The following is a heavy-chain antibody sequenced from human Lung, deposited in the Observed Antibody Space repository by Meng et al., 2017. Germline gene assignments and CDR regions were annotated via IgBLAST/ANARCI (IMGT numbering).Heavy chain of an antibody. CDR2: INPKSGDT. D-gene: IGHD6-25*01. CDR3: ARDEDISAAGKLFGDY. CDR1: GYNFPDYY. J-gene: IGHJ4*02. V-gene: IGHV1-2*06. Sequence: QWQLVQSGAEVKKPGASVKVSCKPAGYNFPDYYLHWVRRAPGQGLEWMGRINPKSGDTHYAQKFQARVTMTGDTSISTAYMELSGLRSDDTAMYYCARDEDISAAGKLFGDYWGQGTLVTVSS.